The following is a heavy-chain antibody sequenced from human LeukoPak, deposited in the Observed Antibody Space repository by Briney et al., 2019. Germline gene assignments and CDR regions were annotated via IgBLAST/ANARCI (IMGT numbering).Heavy chain of an antibody. J-gene: IGHJ4*02. CDR3: ATDRDGYRKNWYRFHY. Sequence: SGGSLRLSCAASGFTFSSYAMSWVRQAPGKGLEWVANIKHDGTETNYVDSVKGRFTISRDNAKKSLYLQMNSLRAEDSAVYYCATDRDGYRKNWYRFHYWGQGTRVAVSS. V-gene: IGHV3-7*04. CDR2: IKHDGTET. D-gene: IGHD5-24*01. CDR1: GFTFSSYA.